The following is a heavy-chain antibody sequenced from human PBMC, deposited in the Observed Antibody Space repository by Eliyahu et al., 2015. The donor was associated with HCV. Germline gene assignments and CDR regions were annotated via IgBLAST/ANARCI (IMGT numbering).Heavy chain of an antibody. J-gene: IGHJ5*02. V-gene: IGHV4-59*01. D-gene: IGHD6-19*01. CDR3: ASGGGGIAVTGTGGWFDP. Sequence: QVQLQESGPGLVKPSETLSLTCXVSGGSIPTYXWSWIRQPPGKGLEWIGYIHYSGSTNYNPSLKSRVTISVDTSKNQLSLNLTSVTAADTAMYYCASGGGGIAVTGTGGWFDPWGQGTLVTVSS. CDR2: IHYSGST. CDR1: GGSIPTYX.